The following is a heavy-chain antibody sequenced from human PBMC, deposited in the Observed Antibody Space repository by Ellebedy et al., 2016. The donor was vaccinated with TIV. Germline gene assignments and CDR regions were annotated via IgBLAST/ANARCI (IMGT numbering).Heavy chain of an antibody. CDR2: ISGSGGST. Sequence: GESLKISCAASGFTFSSFVMSWVRQAPGKGLEWVSAISGSGGSTYYADSVKGRFTVSRDNPKSTVYLQMNSLRAEDTALYFCARGKGPGSFLVDFWGQGTLVTVSS. J-gene: IGHJ4*02. CDR3: ARGKGPGSFLVDF. V-gene: IGHV3-23*01. CDR1: GFTFSSFV.